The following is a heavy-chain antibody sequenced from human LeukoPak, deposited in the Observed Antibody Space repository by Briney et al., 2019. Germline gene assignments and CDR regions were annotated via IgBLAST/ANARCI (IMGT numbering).Heavy chain of an antibody. V-gene: IGHV3-48*03. CDR1: GLIFSNYE. CDR3: TTEMELGLISDGFDY. D-gene: IGHD1-7*01. J-gene: IGHJ4*02. CDR2: IGLGGTT. Sequence: GGSLRLSCAASGLIFSNYELHWVRQTPGKELEWISYIGLGGTTLYADSVRGRFTISRDNARNSWSLQMNSLRVEDTAIYYCTTEMELGLISDGFDYWGQGTLVTVSS.